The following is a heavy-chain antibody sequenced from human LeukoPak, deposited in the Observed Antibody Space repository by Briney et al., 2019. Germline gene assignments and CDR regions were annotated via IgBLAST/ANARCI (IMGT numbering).Heavy chain of an antibody. J-gene: IGHJ6*02. CDR3: ARHGHSSSSHYYYYGMDV. V-gene: IGHV5-51*01. CDR2: IYPGDSDT. CDR1: GYSFTSYW. Sequence: GESLKISCKGSGYSFTSYWIGWVRQMPGKGLEWMGIIYPGDSDTRYSPSFQGQVTISADKSISTAYLQWSSLKASDTAMYYCARHGHSSSSHYYYYGMDVWGQGTTVTVPS. D-gene: IGHD6-6*01.